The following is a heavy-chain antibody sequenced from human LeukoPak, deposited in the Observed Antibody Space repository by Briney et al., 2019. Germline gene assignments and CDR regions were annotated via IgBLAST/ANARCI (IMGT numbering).Heavy chain of an antibody. J-gene: IGHJ4*02. CDR3: ARGGDFWSGYSFDY. Sequence: SETLSLTCTVSGGSISSYYWSWVRQPPGKGLEWIGYVYYSGSTEYNPSLKSRVIISIDTSKIQFSLQLNSMTAADTAVYYCARGGDFWSGYSFDYWGQGTLVTVSS. D-gene: IGHD3-3*01. CDR2: VYYSGST. CDR1: GGSISSYY. V-gene: IGHV4-59*01.